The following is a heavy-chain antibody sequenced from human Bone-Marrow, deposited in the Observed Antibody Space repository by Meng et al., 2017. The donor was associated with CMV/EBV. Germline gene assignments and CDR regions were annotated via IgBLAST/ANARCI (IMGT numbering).Heavy chain of an antibody. CDR1: GYTFTSYG. J-gene: IGHJ3*02. V-gene: IGHV1-2*02. D-gene: IGHD6-13*01. CDR2: INPNSGGT. Sequence: ASVKVSCKASGYTFTSYGISWVRQAPGQGLEWMGWINPNSGGTNYAQKFQGRVTMTRDTSISTAYMELRSLRSDDTAVYYCARDVRWLSSWDAFDIWGQGTMVTVSS. CDR3: ARDVRWLSSWDAFDI.